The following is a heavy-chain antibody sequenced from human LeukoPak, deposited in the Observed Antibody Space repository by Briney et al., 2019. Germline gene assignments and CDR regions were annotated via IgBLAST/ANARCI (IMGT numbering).Heavy chain of an antibody. CDR3: ARAVGDYGDYPVNY. D-gene: IGHD4-17*01. J-gene: IGHJ4*02. CDR1: GYTFTSYG. Sequence: ASVKVSCKASGYTFTSYGISWVRQAPGQGLEWMGWVSAYNGNTNYAQKLQGRVTTTTDTSTGTAYMELRSLRSDDTAVYYCARAVGDYGDYPVNYWGQGTLVTVSS. V-gene: IGHV1-18*01. CDR2: VSAYNGNT.